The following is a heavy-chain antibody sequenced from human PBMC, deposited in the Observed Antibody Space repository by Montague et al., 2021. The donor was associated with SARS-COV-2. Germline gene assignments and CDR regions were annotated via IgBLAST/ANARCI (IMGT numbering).Heavy chain of an antibody. Sequence: SETLSLTCTVSGDSISGYYWTWIRQAPEKGLEWIGYIYHTGSTNYNPSFKGRVTMSVDTSKNQVSLKLTSVTAADTAVYYCARHDNSGTYPMDVWGQGTTVTVSS. CDR2: IYHTGST. D-gene: IGHD3-10*01. CDR1: GDSISGYY. J-gene: IGHJ6*02. V-gene: IGHV4-59*08. CDR3: ARHDNSGTYPMDV.